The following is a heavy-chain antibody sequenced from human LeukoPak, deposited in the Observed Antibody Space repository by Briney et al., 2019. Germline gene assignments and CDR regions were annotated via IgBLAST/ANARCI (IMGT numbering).Heavy chain of an antibody. D-gene: IGHD6-13*01. CDR1: GYTFTSYD. J-gene: IGHJ4*02. CDR3: ATSYGIAAAGKDDY. V-gene: IGHV1-8*01. CDR2: MNPNSGNT. Sequence: GASVKVSCKASGYTFTSYDINWVRQATGQGLEWMGWMNPNSGNTGYAQKFQGRVTMTRNTSISTAYMGLSSLRSEDTAVYYCATSYGIAAAGKDDYWGQGTLVTVSS.